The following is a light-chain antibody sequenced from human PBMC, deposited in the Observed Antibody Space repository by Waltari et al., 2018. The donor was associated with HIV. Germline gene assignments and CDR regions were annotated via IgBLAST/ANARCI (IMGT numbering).Light chain of an antibody. V-gene: IGKV1-9*01. Sequence: DIQLTQSPSFMSASVGDRVTITCRASQAISSNLAWYQQKPGQAPTLLISAASSLPSGVPSRFSGSGSGTEFTLTIRSLQPEDFATYYCQHLNSYPPFTFGPGTTVD. J-gene: IGKJ3*01. CDR3: QHLNSYPPFT. CDR2: AAS. CDR1: QAISSN.